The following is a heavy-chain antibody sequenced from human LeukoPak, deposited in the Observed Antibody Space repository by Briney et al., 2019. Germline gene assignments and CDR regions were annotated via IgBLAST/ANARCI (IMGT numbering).Heavy chain of an antibody. CDR1: GYSISSGYY. J-gene: IGHJ4*02. Sequence: SETLSLTRTVSGYSISSGYYWGWIRQPPGKGLEWIGSIYHSGSTYYNPSLKSRVTISVDTSNNQFSLKLSSVSAADTAVYYCARDRGPGATPTYWGQGTLVTVSS. CDR3: ARDRGPGATPTY. D-gene: IGHD1-26*01. CDR2: IYHSGST. V-gene: IGHV4-38-2*02.